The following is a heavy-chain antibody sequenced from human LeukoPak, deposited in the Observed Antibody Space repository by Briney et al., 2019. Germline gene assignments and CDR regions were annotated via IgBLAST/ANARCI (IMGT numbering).Heavy chain of an antibody. CDR2: IYYSGST. D-gene: IGHD6-13*01. V-gene: IGHV4-39*07. J-gene: IGHJ4*02. CDR1: GGSISGSSYY. Sequence: SETLSLTCTVSGGSISGSSYYWGWIRQPPGKGLEWIGSIYYSGSTYYNPSLKSRVTISVDTSKNQFSLKLSSVTAADTAVYYCASIPTPYSSSWYRYYFDYWGQGTLVTVSS. CDR3: ASIPTPYSSSWYRYYFDY.